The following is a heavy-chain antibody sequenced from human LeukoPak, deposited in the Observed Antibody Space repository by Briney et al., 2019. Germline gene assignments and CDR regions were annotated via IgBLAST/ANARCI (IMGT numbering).Heavy chain of an antibody. CDR2: IIPIFGTA. V-gene: IGHV1-69*01. CDR1: GGTFTSYA. J-gene: IGHJ6*04. CDR3: ARGRGKSGYYYYGMDV. D-gene: IGHD3-3*01. Sequence: SVKVSCKASGGTFTSYAISWVRQAPGQGLEWMGGIIPIFGTANYAQKFQGRVTITADESTSTAYMELSSLRSEDTAVYYCARGRGKSGYYYYGMDVWGEGTTVTVSS.